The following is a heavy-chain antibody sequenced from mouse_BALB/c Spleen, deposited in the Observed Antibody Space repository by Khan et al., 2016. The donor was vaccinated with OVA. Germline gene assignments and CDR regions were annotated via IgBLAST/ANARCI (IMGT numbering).Heavy chain of an antibody. J-gene: IGHJ3*01. V-gene: IGHV1-9*01. D-gene: IGHD1-1*01. CDR2: ILPGSGRN. CDR3: ARGNYNGSSSWFGY. CDR1: GYTFSSYW. Sequence: VKLMESGAELMKPGASVKISCKATGYTFSSYWIEWVKQRPGHGLEWIGEILPGSGRNNYNEKFKGKATFTADTSSNTAYMQLSNLTSDDSAVYYCARGNYNGSSSWFGYWGQGALVTVSA.